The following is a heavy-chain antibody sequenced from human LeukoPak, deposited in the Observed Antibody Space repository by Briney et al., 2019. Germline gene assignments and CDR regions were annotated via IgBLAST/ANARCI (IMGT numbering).Heavy chain of an antibody. V-gene: IGHV3-11*04. J-gene: IGHJ4*02. Sequence: GGSLRLSCAASGFTFSDYYLSWRRQAPGKGLEWVSYISSSGSTIYYADSVKGRFTISRDNAKNSLYLQMNSLRAEDTAVYYCASLAPRYCSSTICPPFDYWGQGTLVTVSS. CDR3: ASLAPRYCSSTICPPFDY. CDR2: ISSSGSTI. D-gene: IGHD2-2*01. CDR1: GFTFSDYY.